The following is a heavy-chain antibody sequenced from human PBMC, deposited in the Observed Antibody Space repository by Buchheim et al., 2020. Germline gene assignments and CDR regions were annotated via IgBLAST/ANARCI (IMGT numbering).Heavy chain of an antibody. J-gene: IGHJ4*02. CDR3: ARVYEGSGWAFDY. Sequence: EVQLVESGGGLVQPGGSLRLSCAASGFTFNTYWMTWVRQAPGKGLEWVANIKPDGSEKYYVDSVKGRFTIYRDNAKNSLSLQMNSMRVEDTAVYYCARVYEGSGWAFDYWGQGTL. D-gene: IGHD6-19*01. CDR2: IKPDGSEK. V-gene: IGHV3-7*01. CDR1: GFTFNTYW.